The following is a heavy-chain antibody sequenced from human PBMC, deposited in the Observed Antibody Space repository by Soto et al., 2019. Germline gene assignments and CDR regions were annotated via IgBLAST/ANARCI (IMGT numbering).Heavy chain of an antibody. Sequence: QVQLVQSGAEVKKPGASVKVSCKASGYTFTSYGISWVRQAPGQGLEWMGWISAYNGNTNYAQKLRGRVTMTTDTSTSTAYMELRSLRSDDTAVYYCARSALGGAATDHNWFDPWGQGTLVTVSS. CDR1: GYTFTSYG. D-gene: IGHD4-17*01. CDR3: ARSALGGAATDHNWFDP. J-gene: IGHJ5*02. CDR2: ISAYNGNT. V-gene: IGHV1-18*01.